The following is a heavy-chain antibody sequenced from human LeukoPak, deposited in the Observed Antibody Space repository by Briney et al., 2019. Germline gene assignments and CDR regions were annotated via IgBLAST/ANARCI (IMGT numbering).Heavy chain of an antibody. V-gene: IGHV3-49*04. D-gene: IGHD5-24*01. CDR2: IRSKAYGGTT. Sequence: GGSLRLSCTASGFTFGDYAMSWVRQAPGKGLEWVGFIRSKAYGGTTEYAASVKGRYTISRDDSKSIAYLQMNSLRAEDTAVYYCAKDRDGDGWDYYYYMDVWGKGTTVTISS. CDR3: AKDRDGDGWDYYYYMDV. CDR1: GFTFGDYA. J-gene: IGHJ6*03.